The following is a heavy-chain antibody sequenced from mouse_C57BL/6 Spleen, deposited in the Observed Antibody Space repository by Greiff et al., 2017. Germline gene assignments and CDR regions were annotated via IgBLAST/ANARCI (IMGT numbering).Heavy chain of an antibody. D-gene: IGHD2-3*01. CDR3: ARGGDGYYGFAY. J-gene: IGHJ3*01. CDR2: INPNNGGT. Sequence: VTLKVSGPELVKPGASVKIPCKASGYTFTDYNMDWVKQSHGKSLEWIGDINPNNGGTIYNQKFKGKATLTVDKSSSTAYMELRSLTSEDTAVYYCARGGDGYYGFAYWGQGTLVTVSA. CDR1: GYTFTDYN. V-gene: IGHV1-18*01.